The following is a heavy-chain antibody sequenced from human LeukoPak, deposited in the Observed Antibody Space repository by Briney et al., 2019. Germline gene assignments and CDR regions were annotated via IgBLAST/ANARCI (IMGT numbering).Heavy chain of an antibody. Sequence: GGSLRLSCAASGFTFSSYGMHWVRQVPGKGLEWVAFIRYDGINKYYADSVKGRFTISRDNSKNTLYLQMNSLRAEDTAVYYCAKGVTNWGYYMDVWGKGTTVTVSS. V-gene: IGHV3-30*02. CDR1: GFTFSSYG. J-gene: IGHJ6*03. CDR3: AKGVTNWGYYMDV. D-gene: IGHD2-21*02. CDR2: IRYDGINK.